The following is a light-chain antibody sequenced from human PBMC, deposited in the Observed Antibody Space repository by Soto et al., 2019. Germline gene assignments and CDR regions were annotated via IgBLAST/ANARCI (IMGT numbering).Light chain of an antibody. CDR1: QSINSAH. J-gene: IGKJ2*01. CDR3: QLYGRSPQ. V-gene: IGKV3-20*01. Sequence: EIVRTKSPGSLSLSPGDRVTLSCRAIQSINSAHLAWYQQRPGQAPRLLIYATSRRATGTPDRFIGSGAGTDFTLTISGLEPEDFAVYYCQLYGRSPQFGQGTKLEIK. CDR2: ATS.